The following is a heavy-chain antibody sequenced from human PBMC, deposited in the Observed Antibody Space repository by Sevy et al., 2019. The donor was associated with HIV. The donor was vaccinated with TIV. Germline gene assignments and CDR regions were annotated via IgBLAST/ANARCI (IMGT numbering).Heavy chain of an antibody. Sequence: LSLTCSVSGGSGGSISDYYWSWIRQPPGKGLEWIGYINYSRSTKFNPSLKSRVTISVDTSKNQFSLKLTSVTAADTAVYYCARGGTSLXAPWGXXTLVTVSS. V-gene: IGHV4-59*01. CDR1: GGSGGSISDYY. CDR3: ARGGTSLXAP. J-gene: IGHJ5*02. CDR2: INYSRST. D-gene: IGHD2-15*01.